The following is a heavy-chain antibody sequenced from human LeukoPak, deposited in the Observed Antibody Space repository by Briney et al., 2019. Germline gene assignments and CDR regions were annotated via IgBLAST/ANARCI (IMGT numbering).Heavy chain of an antibody. CDR1: GGSISSGGYY. CDR3: ARGRTHPPPDYGMDV. CDR2: IYYSGST. J-gene: IGHJ6*02. Sequence: SQTLSLTCTVSGGSISSGGYYWSWIRQHPGKGLEWIGYIYYSGSTYYNPSLKSRVTISVDTSKNQFSLKLSSVTAADTAVYYCARGRTHPPPDYGMDVWGQGTTVTVSS. V-gene: IGHV4-31*03.